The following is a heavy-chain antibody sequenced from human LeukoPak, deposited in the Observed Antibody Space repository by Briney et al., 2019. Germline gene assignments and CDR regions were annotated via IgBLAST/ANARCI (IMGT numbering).Heavy chain of an antibody. CDR1: GYTFTGYY. CDR3: ARALGYCTGTSCSPVGY. J-gene: IGHJ4*02. CDR2: INPNSGGT. D-gene: IGHD2-2*01. Sequence: ASVKVSCKASGYTFTGYYMHWVRQAPGQGLEWMGWINPNSGGTNYAQKFQGRVTMTRDTSISTAYMELSRLRSDDTAVYYCARALGYCTGTSCSPVGYWGQGTLVTVSS. V-gene: IGHV1-2*02.